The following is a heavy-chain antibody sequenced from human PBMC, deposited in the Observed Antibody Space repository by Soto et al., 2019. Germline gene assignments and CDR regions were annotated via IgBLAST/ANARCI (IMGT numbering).Heavy chain of an antibody. V-gene: IGHV1-2*02. CDR1: GYTFSDHY. CDR2: INPKSGVT. D-gene: IGHD6-13*01. CDR3: ARGPRQTPRQSNSLFVPDY. Sequence: QLHLVQSGTELKKPGASVRVSCEASGYTFSDHYIHWVRQAPGRGLEWLGLINPKSGVTNSAQRFQGRITMTRDASITTAYLELSSLRSDDSAVYYCARGPRQTPRQSNSLFVPDYWGQGSLVTVSS. J-gene: IGHJ4*02.